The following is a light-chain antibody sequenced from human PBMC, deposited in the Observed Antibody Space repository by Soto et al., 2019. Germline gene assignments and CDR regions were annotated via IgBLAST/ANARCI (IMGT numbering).Light chain of an antibody. J-gene: IGLJ3*02. CDR2: EVS. CDR1: SSDVGSYNI. CDR3: CSYAGSTPWV. Sequence: QSALTQPASVSGSPGQSITISCTGTSSDVGSYNIVSWYQQQPGQAPKLMIYEVSKRPSGVSNRFSGSKSGNTASLTISGLQADDEADYYCCSYAGSTPWVFGGGAKLTVL. V-gene: IGLV2-23*02.